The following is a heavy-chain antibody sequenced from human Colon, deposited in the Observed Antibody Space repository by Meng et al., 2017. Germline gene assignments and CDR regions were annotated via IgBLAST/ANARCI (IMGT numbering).Heavy chain of an antibody. J-gene: IGHJ4*02. D-gene: IGHD4-17*01. CDR3: ARAFLNDFGDYGY. CDR2: IYHSGST. CDR1: GYSISSGYY. V-gene: IGHV4-38-2*01. Sequence: GSLRLSCAVSGYSISSGYYWGWIRQPPGMGLEWIGSIYHSGSTYYSPSLKSRVTISVDTSENHFSLKLSSVTAADTAVYYCARAFLNDFGDYGYWGQGTLVTVSS.